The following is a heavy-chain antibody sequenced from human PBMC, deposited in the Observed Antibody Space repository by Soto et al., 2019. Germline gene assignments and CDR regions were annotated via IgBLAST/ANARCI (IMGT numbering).Heavy chain of an antibody. J-gene: IGHJ6*02. V-gene: IGHV3-23*01. CDR3: AKIYQQLVARIYYYYYGMDV. CDR1: GFTFSSYA. Sequence: EVQLLESGGGLVQPGGSLRLSCAASGFTFSSYAMSWVRQAPGKGLEWVSAISGSGGSTYYADSVKGRFTISRDNSKNTLYLQMNSLRAEDTAVYYCAKIYQQLVARIYYYYYGMDVWGQGTTVTVSS. CDR2: ISGSGGST. D-gene: IGHD6-13*01.